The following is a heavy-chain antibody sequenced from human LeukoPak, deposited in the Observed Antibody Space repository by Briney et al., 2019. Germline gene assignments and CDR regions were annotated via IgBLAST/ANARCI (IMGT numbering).Heavy chain of an antibody. J-gene: IGHJ6*02. CDR3: ARDRYYDFWSGYYRAYYYGMDV. Sequence: PSETLSLTCTVSGGSVSSGSYYWSWIRQPPGKGLEWIGYIYYSGSTSYNPSLKSRVTISVDTSKNQFSLKLSSVTAADTAVYYCARDRYYDFWSGYYRAYYYGMDVWGQGTTVTVSS. CDR1: GGSVSSGSYY. D-gene: IGHD3-3*01. V-gene: IGHV4-61*01. CDR2: IYYSGST.